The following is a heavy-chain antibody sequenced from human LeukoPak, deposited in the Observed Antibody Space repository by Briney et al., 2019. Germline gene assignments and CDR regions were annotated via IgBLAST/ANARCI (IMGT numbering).Heavy chain of an antibody. CDR2: IKEDGSRK. J-gene: IGHJ4*02. V-gene: IGHV3-7*01. CDR1: GFTFNNYW. D-gene: IGHD3-3*01. Sequence: GGSLRLSCAASGFTFNNYWMSWVRQAPGKGLEWLANIKEDGSRKYYVDSVKGRFTISRDNAKKSLFLQMNSLRAEDTAVYYCARDVRITIFGVVIEVYFDYWGQGTLVTVSS. CDR3: ARDVRITIFGVVIEVYFDY.